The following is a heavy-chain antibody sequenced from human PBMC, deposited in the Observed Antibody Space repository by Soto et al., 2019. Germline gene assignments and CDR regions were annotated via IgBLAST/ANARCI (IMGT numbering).Heavy chain of an antibody. CDR3: ARPKEATSAYSYYFDY. CDR2: IIPIFGTA. Sequence: SVKVSCKASGGTFSGYAISWVRQAPGQGLEWMGGIIPIFGTANYAQKFQGRVTITADESTSTAYMELSSLRSEDTAVYYCARPKEATSAYSYYFDYWGQGTLVTVSS. J-gene: IGHJ4*02. V-gene: IGHV1-69*13. D-gene: IGHD5-12*01. CDR1: GGTFSGYA.